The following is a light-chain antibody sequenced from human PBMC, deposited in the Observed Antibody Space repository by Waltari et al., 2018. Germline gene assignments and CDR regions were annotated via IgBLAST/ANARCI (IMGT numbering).Light chain of an antibody. CDR3: QQRANWPPLT. V-gene: IGKV3-11*01. Sequence: EVVLTQSPATLSLSPGEIATLPCRASQSVSNFLAWYQQKPGQAPRLLIYGASQRATGIPARFSGSGSGTDFTLTISSLEPEDVAVYYCQQRANWPPLTFGGGTKVEIK. CDR1: QSVSNF. J-gene: IGKJ4*01. CDR2: GAS.